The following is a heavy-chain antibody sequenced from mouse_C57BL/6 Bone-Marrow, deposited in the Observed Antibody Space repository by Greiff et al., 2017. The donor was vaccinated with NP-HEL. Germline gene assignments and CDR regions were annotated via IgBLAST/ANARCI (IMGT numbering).Heavy chain of an antibody. Sequence: EVHLVESGGGLVQPGESLKLSCESNEYEFPSHDMSWVRKTPEKRLELVAAINSDGGSTYYPDTMERRFIISRDNTKKTLYLQMSSLRSEDTALYYCARHAVTGDSPAWFAYWGQGTLVTVSA. J-gene: IGHJ3*01. CDR2: INSDGGST. D-gene: IGHD2-12*01. CDR1: EYEFPSHD. CDR3: ARHAVTGDSPAWFAY. V-gene: IGHV5-2*01.